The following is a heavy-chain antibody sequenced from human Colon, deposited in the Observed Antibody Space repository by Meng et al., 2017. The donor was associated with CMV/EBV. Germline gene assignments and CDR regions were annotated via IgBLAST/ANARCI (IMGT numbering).Heavy chain of an antibody. V-gene: IGHV4-34*01. CDR2: VNYRGGT. CDR3: ARGFTANRTSLLIDY. J-gene: IGHJ4*02. CDR1: GGSFSSHY. Sequence: SETLSLTCAVYGGSFSSHYWSWIRQPPGKGLEWIGEVNYRGGTSYSPSLESRVNIAIDTSRSQISLRLTSVTAADTAVYYCARGFTANRTSLLIDYWGQGVLVTVSS. D-gene: IGHD1/OR15-1a*01.